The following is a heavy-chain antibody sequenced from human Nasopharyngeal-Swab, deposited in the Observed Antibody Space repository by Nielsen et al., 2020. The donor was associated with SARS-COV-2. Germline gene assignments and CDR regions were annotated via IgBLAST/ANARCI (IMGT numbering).Heavy chain of an antibody. CDR2: IKSKTDGGTT. CDR3: ASFLGRRDGYNYDY. J-gene: IGHJ4*02. D-gene: IGHD5-24*01. Sequence: GESLKISCAASGFTFSNAWMSWVRQAPGKGLEWVGRIKSKTDGGTTDYAAPVKGRFTIPRDDSKNTLYLQMNSLRAEDTAVYYCASFLGRRDGYNYDYWGQGTLVTVSS. CDR1: GFTFSNAW. V-gene: IGHV3-15*01.